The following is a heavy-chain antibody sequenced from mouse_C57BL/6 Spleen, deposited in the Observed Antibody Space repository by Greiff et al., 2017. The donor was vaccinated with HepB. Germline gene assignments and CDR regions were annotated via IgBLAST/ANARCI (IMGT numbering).Heavy chain of an antibody. CDR2: ISDGGSYT. CDR1: GFTFSSYA. J-gene: IGHJ2*01. CDR3: ARARPGFDY. V-gene: IGHV5-4*01. Sequence: EVQLVESGGGLVKPGGSLKLSCAASGFTFSSYAMSWVRQTPEKRLEWIATISDGGSYTYYPDNVKGRFTISRDNAKNNLYLQMSHLKSEDTAMYYCARARPGFDYWGQGTTLTVSS.